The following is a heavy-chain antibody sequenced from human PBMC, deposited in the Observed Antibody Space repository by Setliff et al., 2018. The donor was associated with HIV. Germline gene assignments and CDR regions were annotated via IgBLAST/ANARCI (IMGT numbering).Heavy chain of an antibody. Sequence: AASVKVSCKASGYTITSFAIHWVRQAPGHGLEWMGWINAGNGDTEYSQKFQGRVTIDRDTSATTAYMELRSLRSEDTAVYYCARDGWELDRGRADYFDYWGQGALVTVSS. V-gene: IGHV1-3*01. D-gene: IGHD3-10*01. J-gene: IGHJ4*02. CDR1: GYTITSFA. CDR2: INAGNGDT. CDR3: ARDGWELDRGRADYFDY.